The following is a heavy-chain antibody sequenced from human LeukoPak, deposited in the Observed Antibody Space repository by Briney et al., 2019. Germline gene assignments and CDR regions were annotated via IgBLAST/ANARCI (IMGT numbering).Heavy chain of an antibody. D-gene: IGHD3-9*01. J-gene: IGHJ4*02. Sequence: ASVKVSCKASGHTFTSYGISWVRQAPGQGLEWMGWISAYNGNTNYAQKLQGRVTMTTDTSTSTAYMELRSLRSDDTAVYYCAREGLRYFDWLPIDYWGQGTLVTVSS. CDR3: AREGLRYFDWLPIDY. CDR2: ISAYNGNT. CDR1: GHTFTSYG. V-gene: IGHV1-18*01.